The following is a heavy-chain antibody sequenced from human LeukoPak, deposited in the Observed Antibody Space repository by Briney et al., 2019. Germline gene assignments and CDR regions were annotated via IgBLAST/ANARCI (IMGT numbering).Heavy chain of an antibody. Sequence: ASVKVSCKASGYTFTGYYMHWVRQAPGQGLEWMGWINPNSGGTNYAQKFQGRVTMTRDTSISTAYMELSSLRSEDTAVYYCARPSITMVRGVNHAFDIWGQGTMVTVSS. J-gene: IGHJ3*02. CDR3: ARPSITMVRGVNHAFDI. CDR2: INPNSGGT. D-gene: IGHD3-10*01. V-gene: IGHV1-2*02. CDR1: GYTFTGYY.